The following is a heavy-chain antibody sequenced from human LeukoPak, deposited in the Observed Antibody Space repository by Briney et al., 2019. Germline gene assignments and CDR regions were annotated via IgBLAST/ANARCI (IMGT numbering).Heavy chain of an antibody. CDR3: ARDPATSYYLDS. CDR2: IDPKTGGT. CDR1: GCTFTAYY. Sequence: ASVKVSCKASGCTFTAYYLNWVRQAPGQVLEWMGWIDPKTGGTKIAQKFQGRVTMTRDTSMSTVYMELYSLRSDDTAVYSCARDPATSYYLDSWGQGTLVTVSS. V-gene: IGHV1-2*02. J-gene: IGHJ4*02.